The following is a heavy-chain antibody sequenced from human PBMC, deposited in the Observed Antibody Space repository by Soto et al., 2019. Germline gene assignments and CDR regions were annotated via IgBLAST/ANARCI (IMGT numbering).Heavy chain of an antibody. CDR2: ISAST. Sequence: EVQLLASGGGLVQPGGSLRLSCAASGFSISSSGMTWVRQAPGKGLEWVSGISASTYYADSVKGRFTISRDNSKNTLYLEMHSRRSEDTAVYYCATRTYSTRWYDFEYWGKGTLVTVSS. D-gene: IGHD6-13*01. CDR1: GFSISSSG. CDR3: ATRTYSTRWYDFEY. V-gene: IGHV3-23*01. J-gene: IGHJ4*02.